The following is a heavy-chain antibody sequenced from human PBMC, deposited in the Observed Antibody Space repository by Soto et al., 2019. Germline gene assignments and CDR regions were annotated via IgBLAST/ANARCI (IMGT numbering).Heavy chain of an antibody. J-gene: IGHJ4*01. CDR2: IYYDGSNR. CDR3: ARAFCTNGVCYYFFDS. D-gene: IGHD2-8*01. V-gene: IGHV3-33*01. CDR1: GFTFGTYA. Sequence: PGGSLRLSCAASGFTFGTYAMHWVRQAPGKGLEWVAVIYYDGSNRYYGDAVKGRFTISRDNSKSTLYLQMSSLRAEDTALYYCARAFCTNGVCYYFFDSWGHGTLVTVSS.